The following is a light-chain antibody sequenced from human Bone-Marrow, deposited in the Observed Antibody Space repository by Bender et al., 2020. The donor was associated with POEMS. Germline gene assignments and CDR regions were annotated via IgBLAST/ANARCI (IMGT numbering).Light chain of an antibody. V-gene: IGLV2-8*01. CDR3: SSYGGNNNYV. Sequence: SALTQPPSASGSPGQSVTISCTGTSSDVGGYNYVSWYQQHPGKAPKLMIYEVSKRPSGVPDRFSGSKSGNTASLTVSGLQAEDEADYFCSSYGGNNNYVFGIGTKVTVL. J-gene: IGLJ1*01. CDR1: SSDVGGYNY. CDR2: EVS.